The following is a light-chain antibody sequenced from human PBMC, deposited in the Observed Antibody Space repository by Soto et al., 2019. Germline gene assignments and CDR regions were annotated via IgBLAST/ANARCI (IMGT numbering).Light chain of an antibody. CDR3: QQRSNWLT. J-gene: IGKJ4*01. CDR1: QSVSSY. V-gene: IGKV3-11*01. Sequence: EIVLTQSPATLSLSPGERATLSCRASQSVSSYLAWYQQKPGKAPRLLIYDASNRATGIPARFSGSGSGTDFTLTISSLEPEEFAVYYCQQRSNWLTFGGGTKVEIK. CDR2: DAS.